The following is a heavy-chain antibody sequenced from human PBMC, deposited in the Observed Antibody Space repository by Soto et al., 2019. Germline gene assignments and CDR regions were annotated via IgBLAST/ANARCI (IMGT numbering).Heavy chain of an antibody. CDR1: GYTFTSYA. V-gene: IGHV7-4-1*01. CDR2: INTNTGNP. CDR3: ARDGYILYSDRHYYYYFIDF. D-gene: IGHD2-8*01. J-gene: IGHJ6*03. Sequence: ASVKVSCKASGYTFTSYAMNWVRQAPGQGLEWMGWINTNTGNPTYAQGFTGRFVFSLDTSVSTAYLQICSLKAEDTAVYYCARDGYILYSDRHYYYYFIDFWGKGTSVTVSS.